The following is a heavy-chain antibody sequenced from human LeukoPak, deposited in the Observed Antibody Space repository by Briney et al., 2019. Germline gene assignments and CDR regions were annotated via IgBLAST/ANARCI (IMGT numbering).Heavy chain of an antibody. CDR2: IYTSGST. V-gene: IGHV4-4*07. CDR1: GGSISSYY. D-gene: IGHD3-16*02. CDR3: ARAADRRYYYYMDV. Sequence: SETLSLTCTVSGGSISSYYWSWIRQPAGKGLEWIGRIYTSGSTNYNPSLKSRVTISVDKSKNQFSLKLSSVTAADTAVYYCARAADRRYYYYMDVWGKGTTVTVSS. J-gene: IGHJ6*03.